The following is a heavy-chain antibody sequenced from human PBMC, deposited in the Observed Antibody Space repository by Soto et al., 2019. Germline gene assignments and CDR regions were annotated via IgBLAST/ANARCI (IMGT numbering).Heavy chain of an antibody. CDR3: TTGWPYYYDSSRVDY. CDR1: GFTFSNAW. V-gene: IGHV3-15*01. Sequence: GGSLRLSCAASGFTFSNAWMSWVRQAPGKGLEWVGRIKSKTDGGTTDYAAPVKGRFTISRDDSKNTLYLQMNSLKTEDTAMYYCTTGWPYYYDSSRVDYWGQGTLVTVSS. CDR2: IKSKTDGGTT. J-gene: IGHJ4*02. D-gene: IGHD3-22*01.